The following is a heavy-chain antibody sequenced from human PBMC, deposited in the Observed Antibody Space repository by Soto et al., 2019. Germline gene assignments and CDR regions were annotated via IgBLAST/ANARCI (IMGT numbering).Heavy chain of an antibody. CDR2: IYYSGST. CDR1: GGSIISYY. D-gene: IGHD6-19*01. J-gene: IGHJ4*02. V-gene: IGHV4-59*08. CDR3: ARVPWSSGWRFDY. Sequence: PSETLSLTCTVSGGSIISYYWSWIRQPPGKGLEWIGYIYYSGSTNYNPSLRSRVTISVDTSKNQFSLKLSSVTAADTAVYYCARVPWSSGWRFDYWGQGALVTVSS.